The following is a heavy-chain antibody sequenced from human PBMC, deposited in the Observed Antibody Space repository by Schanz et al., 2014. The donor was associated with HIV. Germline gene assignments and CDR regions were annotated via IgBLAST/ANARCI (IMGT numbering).Heavy chain of an antibody. CDR3: VRGIATTGGDYWHFDL. CDR2: IYYTGNT. CDR1: GGSISSGGYY. J-gene: IGHJ2*01. V-gene: IGHV4-31*03. D-gene: IGHD6-13*01. Sequence: QVQLQESGPGLVKPSQTLSLTCTVSGGSISSGGYYWSWIRQHPGKGLEWIGYIYYTGNTYYNPSLKSRVEMSLGTSNEGFSLKLNSVTAADTAVYYCVRGIATTGGDYWHFDLWGRGTLVTVTS.